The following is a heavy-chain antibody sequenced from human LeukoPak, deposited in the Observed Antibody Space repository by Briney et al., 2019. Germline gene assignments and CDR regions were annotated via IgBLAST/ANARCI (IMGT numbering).Heavy chain of an antibody. CDR3: ARSRNVRTFDY. CDR1: GFTFSSYG. CDR2: IRHDGTNQ. Sequence: GGSLRLSCAASGFTFSSYGIHWVRQAPGKGLEWVTFIRHDGTNQHYGDSVKGRFTISRDNLKNTVFLQMNRVGAEDTAVYFCARSRNVRTFDYWGQGTLVAVSS. J-gene: IGHJ4*02. V-gene: IGHV3-30*02.